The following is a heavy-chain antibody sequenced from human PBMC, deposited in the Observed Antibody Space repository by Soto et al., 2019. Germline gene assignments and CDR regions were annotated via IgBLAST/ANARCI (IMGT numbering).Heavy chain of an antibody. CDR3: ARGSRFGGSLYYYYGMDV. V-gene: IGHV3-30-3*01. Sequence: QPGGSLRLSCAASGFTFSSYAMHWVRQAPGKGLEWVAVISYDGSNKYYADSVKGRFTISRDNSKNTLYLQMNSLRAEDTAVYYCARGSRFGGSLYYYYGMDVWGQGTTVTVSS. CDR1: GFTFSSYA. J-gene: IGHJ6*02. D-gene: IGHD3-16*01. CDR2: ISYDGSNK.